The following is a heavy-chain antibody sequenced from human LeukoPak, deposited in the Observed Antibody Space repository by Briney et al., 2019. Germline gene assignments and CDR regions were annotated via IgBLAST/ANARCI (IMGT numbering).Heavy chain of an antibody. CDR1: GYTFTGYY. CDR2: INPNSGGT. D-gene: IGHD6-13*01. V-gene: IGHV1-2*02. CDR3: ARDRQAGTVHMDV. J-gene: IGHJ6*03. Sequence: ASVKVSCKASGYTFTGYYMHWVRQAPGQGLEWMGWINPNSGGTNYAQRFQGRVTMTRDTSISTACMELSRLRSDDTAVYYCARDRQAGTVHMDVWGKGTTVTVSS.